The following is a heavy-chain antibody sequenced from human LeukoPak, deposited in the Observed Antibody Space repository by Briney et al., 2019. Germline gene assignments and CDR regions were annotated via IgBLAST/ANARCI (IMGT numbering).Heavy chain of an antibody. CDR2: INPNSGGT. D-gene: IGHD3-10*01. CDR3: AGVGLGSYYSATFDY. J-gene: IGHJ4*02. V-gene: IGHV1-2*02. Sequence: GASVKVSCKASGYTFTGSYMHWVRQAPGQGLEWMGWINPNSGGTNYAQKFQGRVTMTRDTSISTAYMELSRLRSDDTAVYYCAGVGLGSYYSATFDYWGQGTLVTVSS. CDR1: GYTFTGSY.